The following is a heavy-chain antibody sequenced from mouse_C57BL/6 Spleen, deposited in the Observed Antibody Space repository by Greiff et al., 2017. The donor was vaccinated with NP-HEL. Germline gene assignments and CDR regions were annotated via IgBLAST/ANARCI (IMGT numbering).Heavy chain of an antibody. V-gene: IGHV1-59*01. CDR1: GYTFTSYW. D-gene: IGHD2-1*01. CDR2: IDPSDSST. J-gene: IGHJ4*01. CDR3: ARRGNYEGYYAMDY. Sequence: QVQLQQPGAELVRPGTSVKLSCKASGYTFTSYWMHWVKQRPGQGLEWIGVIDPSDSSTNYNQKFKGKATLTVDTSSSTAYMQLSSLTSEDSAVYYCARRGNYEGYYAMDYWGQGTSVTVSS.